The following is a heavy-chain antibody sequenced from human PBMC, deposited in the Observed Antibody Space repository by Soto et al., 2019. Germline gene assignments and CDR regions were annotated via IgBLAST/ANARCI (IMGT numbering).Heavy chain of an antibody. Sequence: SVKVSCKASGGTFSSYAISWVRQAPGQGLEWMGGIIPIFGTANYAQKFQGRVTITADESTSTAYMELSSLRSEDTAVYYCERDRVLRFLEWLPHYYYYGMDVWGQGTTVTVSS. J-gene: IGHJ6*02. CDR3: ERDRVLRFLEWLPHYYYYGMDV. CDR2: IIPIFGTA. CDR1: GGTFSSYA. D-gene: IGHD3-3*01. V-gene: IGHV1-69*13.